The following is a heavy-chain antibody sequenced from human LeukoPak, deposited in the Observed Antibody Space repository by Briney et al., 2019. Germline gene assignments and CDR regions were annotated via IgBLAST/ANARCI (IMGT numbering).Heavy chain of an antibody. V-gene: IGHV4-38-2*02. J-gene: IGHJ3*02. D-gene: IGHD3-10*01. CDR1: GYSISSGNY. Sequence: SETLSLTCSVSGYSISSGNYWGWIRQPPGKGLEWIGSSTHTGNTFYNPSLKSRVTISLDTSKNQFSLKLSSVTAADTAVYYCARDAVRGVEGLDAFDIWGQGTMVTISS. CDR2: STHTGNT. CDR3: ARDAVRGVEGLDAFDI.